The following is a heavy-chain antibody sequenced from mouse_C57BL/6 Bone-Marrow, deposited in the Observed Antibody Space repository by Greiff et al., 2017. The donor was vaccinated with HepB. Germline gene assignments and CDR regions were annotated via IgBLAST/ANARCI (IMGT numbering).Heavy chain of an antibody. D-gene: IGHD3-1*01. CDR1: GYTFTSYW. Sequence: QVQLQQPGAELVRPGSSVKLSCKASGYTFTSYWMHWVKQRPIQGLEWIVNIDPSDSETHYNQKFKDKATLTVDKSSSTAYMQLSSLTSEDSAVYYCARHGAPRYFDVWGTGTTVTVSS. V-gene: IGHV1-52*01. J-gene: IGHJ1*03. CDR3: ARHGAPRYFDV. CDR2: IDPSDSET.